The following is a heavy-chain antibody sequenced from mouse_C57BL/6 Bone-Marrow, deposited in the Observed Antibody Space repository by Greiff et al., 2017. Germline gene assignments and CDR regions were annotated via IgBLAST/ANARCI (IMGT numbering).Heavy chain of an antibody. CDR3: ASYFFSAMDY. Sequence: QVQLQQSGAELARPGASVKLSCKASGYTFTSYGISWVKQRTGQGLEWIGEIYPRSGNTYYNEKFKGKATLTADKSSSTAYMELRSLTSEDSAVYFCASYFFSAMDYWGQGTSVTVSS. CDR1: GYTFTSYG. V-gene: IGHV1-81*01. J-gene: IGHJ4*01. CDR2: IYPRSGNT. D-gene: IGHD1-1*01.